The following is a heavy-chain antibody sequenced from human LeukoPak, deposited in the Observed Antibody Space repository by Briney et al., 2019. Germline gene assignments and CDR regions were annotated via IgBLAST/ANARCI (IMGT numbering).Heavy chain of an antibody. D-gene: IGHD3-10*01. CDR3: AREMGPTHYYYGSGIEVGDYYYYMDV. CDR2: ISGGGEST. CDR1: GFTFSTYA. Sequence: GGSLRLSCAASGFTFSTYAMTWVRQAPGKGLEWVSAISGGGESTYYADSVRGRFTISRDNSKNTLYMQMNSLRAEDTAVYYCAREMGPTHYYYGSGIEVGDYYYYMDVWGKGTTVTVSS. J-gene: IGHJ6*03. V-gene: IGHV3-23*01.